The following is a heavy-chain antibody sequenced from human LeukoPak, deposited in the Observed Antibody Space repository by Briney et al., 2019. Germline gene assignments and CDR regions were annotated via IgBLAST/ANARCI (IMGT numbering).Heavy chain of an antibody. V-gene: IGHV1-18*01. CDR3: ASLIVAASNGGDSAFDI. D-gene: IGHD3-22*01. CDR1: GYTLTSYG. CDR2: ISAYNGNT. Sequence: ASVKVSCKASGYTLTSYGISWVRQAPGQGLEWMGWISAYNGNTNYAQKFQGRVTMTRDMSTSTVYMELSSLRSEDTAVYYCASLIVAASNGGDSAFDIWGQGTMVTVSS. J-gene: IGHJ3*02.